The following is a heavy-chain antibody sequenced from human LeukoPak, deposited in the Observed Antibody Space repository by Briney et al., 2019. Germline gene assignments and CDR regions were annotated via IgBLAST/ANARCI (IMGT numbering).Heavy chain of an antibody. Sequence: PSETLSLTCTVSGYSISSGYYWGWIRQPPGNGLEWIGSIYHSGSTYYNPSLKSRVTISVDTSKNQFSLKLSSVSAADTAVYYCASLSYSSSSPYWGQGTLVTVSS. V-gene: IGHV4-38-2*02. D-gene: IGHD6-6*01. CDR1: GYSISSGYY. J-gene: IGHJ4*02. CDR2: IYHSGST. CDR3: ASLSYSSSSPY.